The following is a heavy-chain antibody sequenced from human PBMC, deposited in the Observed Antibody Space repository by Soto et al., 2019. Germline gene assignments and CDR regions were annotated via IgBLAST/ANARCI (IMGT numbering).Heavy chain of an antibody. CDR1: GAYISGADSY. Sequence: LSLTCVVSGAYISGADSYWFWTRKPPGKGLEWIGYIAYSGDTYYNPSLRRRVTISVDRSKNQFSLKLSSVTAADTAVYYCARGREMVLLDYWGQGTLVTVSS. V-gene: IGHV4-30-2*01. CDR3: ARGREMVLLDY. CDR2: IAYSGDT. D-gene: IGHD2-8*01. J-gene: IGHJ4*02.